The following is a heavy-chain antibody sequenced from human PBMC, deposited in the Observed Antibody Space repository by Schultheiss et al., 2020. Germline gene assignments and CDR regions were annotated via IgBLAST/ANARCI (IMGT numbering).Heavy chain of an antibody. Sequence: GESLKISCAASGFTFSSYSMNWVRQAPGKGLEWVSSISSSSSYIYYADSVKGRFTISRENAKNSLYLQMNSLRAGDTAVYYCARGDRSGYYDSSGYPTNDAFDIWGQGTMVTVSS. CDR1: GFTFSSYS. V-gene: IGHV3-21*01. CDR3: ARGDRSGYYDSSGYPTNDAFDI. D-gene: IGHD3-22*01. CDR2: ISSSSSYI. J-gene: IGHJ3*02.